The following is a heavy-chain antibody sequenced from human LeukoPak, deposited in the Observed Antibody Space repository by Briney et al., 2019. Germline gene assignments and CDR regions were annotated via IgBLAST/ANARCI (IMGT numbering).Heavy chain of an antibody. Sequence: ASVKVSFKASGYTFTSYYMHWVRQAPGQGLEWMGIINPSGGSTSYAQKFQGRVTMTRDTSTSTVYMELSSLRSEDTAVYYCARDLYYYGSGSARSYWYFDLWGRGTLVTVSS. J-gene: IGHJ2*01. V-gene: IGHV1-46*01. D-gene: IGHD3-10*01. CDR1: GYTFTSYY. CDR3: ARDLYYYGSGSARSYWYFDL. CDR2: INPSGGST.